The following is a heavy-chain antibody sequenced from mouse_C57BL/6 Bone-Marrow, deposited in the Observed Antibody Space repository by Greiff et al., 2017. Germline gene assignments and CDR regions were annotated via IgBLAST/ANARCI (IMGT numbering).Heavy chain of an antibody. CDR3: ARSGPLGRSFDY. D-gene: IGHD4-1*01. Sequence: QVQLQQPGAELVKPGASVKISCKASGTTFTTSWLTGVKRRPGQGLGWMGDIYPTGGRTNYNEKFKSKAILTVDTSSNTAYMQLSSLTSEDSAVFYCARSGPLGRSFDYWGQGTTLTVSS. CDR1: GTTFTTSW. CDR2: IYPTGGRT. V-gene: IGHV1-55*01. J-gene: IGHJ2*01.